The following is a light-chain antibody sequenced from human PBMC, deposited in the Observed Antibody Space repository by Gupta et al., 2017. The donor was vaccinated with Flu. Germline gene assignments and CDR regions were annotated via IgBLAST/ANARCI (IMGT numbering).Light chain of an antibody. Sequence: DIQMTQSPSSLSASVGDRVTITCRASQGISNYLAWYQQKPGKGPKLLIYAASTLQSGVPSRFSGSGFGTDFTLTISSLQHEDVATYYCQKYNSAPPVTFGGGTKVEIK. CDR3: QKYNSAPPVT. CDR1: QGISNY. CDR2: AAS. J-gene: IGKJ4*01. V-gene: IGKV1-27*01.